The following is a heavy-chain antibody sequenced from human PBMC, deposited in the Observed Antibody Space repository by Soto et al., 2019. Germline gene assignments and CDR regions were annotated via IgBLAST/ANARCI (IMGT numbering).Heavy chain of an antibody. J-gene: IGHJ3*02. Sequence: QVQLVESGGGVVQPGRSLRLSCAASGFTFSSYAMHCVRQAPGKGLEWVAVLSYDGSNKYYADSVKGRFTISRDNSKNTLYLKMDNMRPEATAVYYCERSFRLLWFGDDAFDIWGQGTIVTVSS. D-gene: IGHD3-10*01. CDR1: GFTFSSYA. CDR3: ERSFRLLWFGDDAFDI. V-gene: IGHV3-30-3*01. CDR2: LSYDGSNK.